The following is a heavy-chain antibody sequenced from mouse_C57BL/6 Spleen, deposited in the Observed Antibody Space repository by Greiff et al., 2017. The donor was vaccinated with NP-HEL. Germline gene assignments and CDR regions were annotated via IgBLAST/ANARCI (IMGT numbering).Heavy chain of an antibody. Sequence: VQLQQPGAELVRPGSSVKLSCKASGYTFTSYWMHWVKQRPIQGLEWIGNIDPSDSETHYNQKFKDKATLTVDKSSSTAYMQLSSLTSEDSAVYYCARSDLYDYDGGGYFDYWGQGTTLTVSS. D-gene: IGHD2-4*01. J-gene: IGHJ2*01. CDR3: ARSDLYDYDGGGYFDY. CDR1: GYTFTSYW. V-gene: IGHV1-52*01. CDR2: IDPSDSET.